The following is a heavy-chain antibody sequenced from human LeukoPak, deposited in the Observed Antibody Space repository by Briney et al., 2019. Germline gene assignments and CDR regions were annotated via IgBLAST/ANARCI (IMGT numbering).Heavy chain of an antibody. CDR3: ERERSSSSDY. D-gene: IGHD6-6*01. J-gene: IGHJ4*02. V-gene: IGHV4-38-2*02. Sequence: SETLSLTCAVSGYSISSGYYWGWIRQPLGKGLEWIGSIYHSGSTYYNPSLKSRVTISVDTSKNQFSLKLSSVTATDAAIYYCERERSSSSDYWGQGTLVTVSS. CDR1: GYSISSGYY. CDR2: IYHSGST.